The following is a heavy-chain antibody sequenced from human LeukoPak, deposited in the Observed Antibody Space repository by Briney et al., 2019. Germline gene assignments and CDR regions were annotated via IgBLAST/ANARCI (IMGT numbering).Heavy chain of an antibody. CDR1: GGSISSYY. Sequence: PSETLSLTCTVSGGSISSYYWNWIRQPPGKGLEWIGYIYYSGSTNSSGSTNYNPSLKSRATILVDTSKNQFSLKLTSVTAAGTAVYYCARGGRITMITYWGQGTLVTVSS. J-gene: IGHJ4*02. CDR3: ARGGRITMITY. D-gene: IGHD3-22*01. V-gene: IGHV4-59*01. CDR2: IYYSGSTNSSGST.